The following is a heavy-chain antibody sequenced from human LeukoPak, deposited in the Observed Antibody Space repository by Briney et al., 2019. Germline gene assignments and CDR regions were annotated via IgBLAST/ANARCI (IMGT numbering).Heavy chain of an antibody. Sequence: SETLSLTCAVYGGSFRGYYWSWIRQPPGKGLEWIGEINHSGSTNYNPSLKSRVTISLDTSMKKFSVKLNSVTAADTAVYYCASTERCSTTCALDYWGQGTLVTVSS. V-gene: IGHV4-34*01. J-gene: IGHJ4*02. CDR3: ASTERCSTTCALDY. CDR1: GGSFRGYY. CDR2: INHSGST. D-gene: IGHD2-2*01.